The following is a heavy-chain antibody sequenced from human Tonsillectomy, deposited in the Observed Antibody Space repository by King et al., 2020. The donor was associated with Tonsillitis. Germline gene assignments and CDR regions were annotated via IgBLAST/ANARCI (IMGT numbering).Heavy chain of an antibody. CDR1: GFTFSDYY. Sequence: VQLVESGGGLVKPGGSLRLSCAASGFTFSDYYMSWIRQAPGKGLEWVSYISSSGSTIYYADSVKGRFTLSRDNAKNSLYLQMKRLRPQDTAVYYFARGGGRWQRGKDAFDIWGQGTMVTVSS. V-gene: IGHV3-11*01. J-gene: IGHJ3*02. CDR3: ARGGGRWQRGKDAFDI. CDR2: ISSSGSTI. D-gene: IGHD4-23*01.